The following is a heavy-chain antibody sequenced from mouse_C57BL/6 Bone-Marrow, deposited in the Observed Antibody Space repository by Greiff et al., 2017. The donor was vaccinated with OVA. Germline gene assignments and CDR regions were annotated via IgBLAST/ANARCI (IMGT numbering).Heavy chain of an antibody. CDR1: GFNIKDDY. Sequence: EVQLKESGAELVRPGASVKLSCTASGFNIKDDYMHWVKQRPEQGLEWIGWLDPENGDTEYASKVPGKATITADTSSNTAYQQLSSLTSEDTAVYYFTTLIYYGNYGAYWGQGTLVTVSA. J-gene: IGHJ3*01. CDR2: LDPENGDT. D-gene: IGHD2-1*01. V-gene: IGHV14-4*01. CDR3: TTLIYYGNYGAY.